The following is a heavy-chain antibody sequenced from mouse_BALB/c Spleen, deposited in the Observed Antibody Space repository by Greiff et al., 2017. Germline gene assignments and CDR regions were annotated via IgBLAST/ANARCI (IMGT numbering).Heavy chain of an antibody. J-gene: IGHJ4*01. D-gene: IGHD2-1*01. Sequence: VQLQQSGAELVKPGASVKLSCTASGFNIKDTYMPWVKQRPEQGLEWIGRIDPANGNTKYDPKFQGKATITADTSSNTAYLQLSSLTSEDTAVYYCARYGNYGAMDYWGQGTSVTVSA. CDR3: ARYGNYGAMDY. CDR1: GFNIKDTY. CDR2: IDPANGNT. V-gene: IGHV14-3*02.